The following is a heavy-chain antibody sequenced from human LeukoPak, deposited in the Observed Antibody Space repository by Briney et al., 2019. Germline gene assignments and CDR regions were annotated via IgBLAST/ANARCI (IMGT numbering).Heavy chain of an antibody. V-gene: IGHV4-38-2*01. Sequence: SETLSLTCAVSGYSISSGYYWGWIRQPPGKGLEWIGSIYHSGSTYYNPSLKSRVTISVDTSKNQFSLKLSSVTAADTAVYYCARTKFLEWLQFNWFDPWGQGTLVTVSS. CDR2: IYHSGST. CDR3: ARTKFLEWLQFNWFDP. J-gene: IGHJ5*02. D-gene: IGHD3-3*01. CDR1: GYSISSGYY.